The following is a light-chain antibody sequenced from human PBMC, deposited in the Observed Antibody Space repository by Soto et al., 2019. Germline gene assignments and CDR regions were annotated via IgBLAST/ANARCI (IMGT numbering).Light chain of an antibody. CDR2: GVR. Sequence: QSALTQPTSVSGSPGQSIAIPCTGNGNDIGAYDYVSWYQQHPGKAPRLLIHGVRNRPPGISSRFSGFKSGLTASLTISGLQAEEEADYYCSSFTTSRLYVFGPGTKVTVL. V-gene: IGLV2-14*01. CDR3: SSFTTSRLYV. CDR1: GNDIGAYDY. J-gene: IGLJ1*01.